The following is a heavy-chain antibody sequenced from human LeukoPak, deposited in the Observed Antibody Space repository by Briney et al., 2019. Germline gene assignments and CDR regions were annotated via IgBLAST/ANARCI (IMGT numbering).Heavy chain of an antibody. CDR3: ASSLYCSGGNCYYDRRRKYYFDY. D-gene: IGHD2-15*01. Sequence: SETLSLTCTVSGGSISSGDYYWSWIRQPPGKGLEWIGYIYYSGSTYYNPSLKSRVTISVDTSKNQFSLKLSSVTAADTAVYYCASSLYCSGGNCYYDRRRKYYFDYWGQGTLVTVSS. V-gene: IGHV4-30-4*01. CDR1: GGSISSGDYY. J-gene: IGHJ4*02. CDR2: IYYSGST.